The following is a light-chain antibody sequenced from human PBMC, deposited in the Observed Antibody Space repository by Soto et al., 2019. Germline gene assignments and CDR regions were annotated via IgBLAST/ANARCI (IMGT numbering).Light chain of an antibody. J-gene: IGKJ4*01. V-gene: IGKV3-15*01. CDR3: QHYNNWPPLT. Sequence: EIVMTQSPATLSVSPGERATLSCRASQSVSSTLAWYQKKPGQAPRLLIYGASTRATGIPARCSGSGSGTAFTLNISSLQSADFAVYSCQHYNNWPPLTFGGGTKVEIK. CDR1: QSVSST. CDR2: GAS.